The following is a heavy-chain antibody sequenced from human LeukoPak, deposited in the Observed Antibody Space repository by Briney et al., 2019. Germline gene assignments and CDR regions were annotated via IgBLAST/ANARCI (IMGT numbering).Heavy chain of an antibody. Sequence: ASVKVSCKASGYTFTGYYMHWVRQAPGQGLEWMGWISTYNDDTNYAQKVQGRVTMTTDTSTSTAYMELRSLRSDDTAVYYCARQGRYFDWSKAPFDYWGQGTLVTVSS. D-gene: IGHD3-9*01. J-gene: IGHJ4*02. CDR2: ISTYNDDT. CDR1: GYTFTGYY. V-gene: IGHV1-18*04. CDR3: ARQGRYFDWSKAPFDY.